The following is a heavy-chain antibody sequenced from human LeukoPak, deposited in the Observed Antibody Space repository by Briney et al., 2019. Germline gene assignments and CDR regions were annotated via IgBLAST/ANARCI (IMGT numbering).Heavy chain of an antibody. CDR2: IYSGGST. CDR1: GFTVSSSY. D-gene: IGHD5-18*01. CDR3: AKGYNYAYEY. V-gene: IGHV3-53*01. J-gene: IGHJ4*02. Sequence: PGGSLRLSCAASGFTVSSSYMSWFRQAPGKGLEWVSLIYSGGSTYYAASVKGRFTISRDNSKNTLYLQMNILRPEDTAVYYCAKGYNYAYEYWVQGTLVTVSS.